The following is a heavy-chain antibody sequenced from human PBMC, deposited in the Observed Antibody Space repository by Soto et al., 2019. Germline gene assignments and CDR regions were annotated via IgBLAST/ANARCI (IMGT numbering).Heavy chain of an antibody. Sequence: QVQLHQSGPGVVEPSQTLSLTCVVSGDSVSSNSVAWNWIRQSPSRGLEWLGRTYYRSKWYHEYAVSVKSPITISPDTSKTLLSLHLSSVTPEDTAVYYCARSWYNMGWQTWGQGTLVTVSS. D-gene: IGHD6-13*01. CDR1: GDSVSSNSVA. J-gene: IGHJ5*02. CDR2: TYYRSKWYH. V-gene: IGHV6-1*01. CDR3: ARSWYNMGWQT.